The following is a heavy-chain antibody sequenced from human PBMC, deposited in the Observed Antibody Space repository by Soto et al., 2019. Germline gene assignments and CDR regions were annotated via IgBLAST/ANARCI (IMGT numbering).Heavy chain of an antibody. Sequence: QVQLVQSASEVMKPGASVKVSCKASGYTFIRYGITWVRQAPGQRLEWMGWISPYNDQTIYAQKLQGRVTMTADTSTXTXYXXVRSLKSDDTAVYYCARGGYYDNVWGKLSHYGLDVWGQGTSVTVPS. V-gene: IGHV1-18*01. CDR2: ISPYNDQT. J-gene: IGHJ6*02. CDR1: GYTFIRYG. CDR3: ARGGYYDNVWGKLSHYGLDV. D-gene: IGHD3-16*01.